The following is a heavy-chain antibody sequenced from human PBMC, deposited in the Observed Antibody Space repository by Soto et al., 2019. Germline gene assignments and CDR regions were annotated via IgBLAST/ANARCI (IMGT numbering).Heavy chain of an antibody. CDR1: GFTFSSYD. V-gene: IGHV3-30-3*01. Sequence: QVQLVESGGGVVKPGRSLRLSCAASGFTFSSYDMHWVRQAPGKGLEWVAVISYDGSNKYYADSVKGRFTISRDNSKNTLYLQMNSLRAEDTAVYYWAREIWNYKEGGFDPWGQGTLVTVSS. J-gene: IGHJ5*02. CDR2: ISYDGSNK. CDR3: AREIWNYKEGGFDP. D-gene: IGHD1-7*01.